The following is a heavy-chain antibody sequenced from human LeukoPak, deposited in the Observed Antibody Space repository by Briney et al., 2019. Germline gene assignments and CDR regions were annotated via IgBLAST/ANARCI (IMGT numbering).Heavy chain of an antibody. CDR1: GGSISSSSYY. Sequence: SETLSLTCTVSGGSISSSSYYWGWIRQPPGKGLEWIGSIYYSGSTYYNPSLKSRVTISVDTSKNQFSLKLSSVTAADTAVYYCATLPLWWRRHYYMDVWGKGTTVTVSS. CDR3: ATLPLWWRRHYYMDV. J-gene: IGHJ6*03. D-gene: IGHD2-21*01. V-gene: IGHV4-39*01. CDR2: IYYSGST.